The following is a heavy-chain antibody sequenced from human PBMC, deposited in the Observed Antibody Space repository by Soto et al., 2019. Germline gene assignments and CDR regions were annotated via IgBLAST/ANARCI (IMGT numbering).Heavy chain of an antibody. D-gene: IGHD3-10*01. CDR1: GYTFTGYY. J-gene: IGHJ6*02. Sequence: SVKVSCKASGYTFTGYYMHWVRQAPGQGLEWMGGIIPIFGTANYAQKFQGRVTITADESTSTAYMELSSLRSEDTAVYYCAREYGSGSFNYGMDVWGQGTTVTVSS. CDR2: IIPIFGTA. V-gene: IGHV1-69*13. CDR3: AREYGSGSFNYGMDV.